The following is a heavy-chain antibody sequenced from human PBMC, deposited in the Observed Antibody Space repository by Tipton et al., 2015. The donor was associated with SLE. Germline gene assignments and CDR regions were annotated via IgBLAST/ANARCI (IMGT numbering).Heavy chain of an antibody. V-gene: IGHV3-7*03. CDR2: IKEDGSEK. J-gene: IGHJ4*02. CDR3: ARLPSRYCGSTTCSSAY. CDR1: GFTFSSYA. Sequence: SLRLSCAASGFTFSSYAMTWVRQAPGKGLEWVANIKEDGSEKYYVDSVRGRFSISRDNAKNSLYLQMNSLRAEDTAVFYCARLPSRYCGSTTCSSAYWGQGTLVAVSS. D-gene: IGHD2-2*01.